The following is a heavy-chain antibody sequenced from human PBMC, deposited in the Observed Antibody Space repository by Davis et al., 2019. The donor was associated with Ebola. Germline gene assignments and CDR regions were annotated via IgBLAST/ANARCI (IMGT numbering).Heavy chain of an antibody. CDR1: GFSLSNARMG. D-gene: IGHD3-3*01. Sequence: SGPTLVKPTETLTLTCTVSGFSLSNARMGVSWIRQPPGKALEWLAHIFSNDEKSYSTSLKSRLTISKDTSKSQEVLTMTNMDPVDTATYYCARTTRYYDFWSGYYRSDYYYYYGMDVWGQGTTVTVSS. CDR3: ARTTRYYDFWSGYYRSDYYYYYGMDV. J-gene: IGHJ6*02. V-gene: IGHV2-26*01. CDR2: IFSNDEK.